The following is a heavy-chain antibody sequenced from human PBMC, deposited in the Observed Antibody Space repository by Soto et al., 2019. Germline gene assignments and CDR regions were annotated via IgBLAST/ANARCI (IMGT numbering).Heavy chain of an antibody. CDR2: IYPGDSDT. Sequence: GESLKISCQGSGYSFIDYWIGWVRQVPGKGLEWMGVIYPGDSDTRYSPSFQGQVTISADKSISTAYLRWSSLKASDTAMYYCATTTMYSSSWYGYYYYGMDVWGQGTTVTVSS. J-gene: IGHJ6*02. V-gene: IGHV5-51*01. CDR1: GYSFIDYW. D-gene: IGHD6-13*01. CDR3: ATTTMYSSSWYGYYYYGMDV.